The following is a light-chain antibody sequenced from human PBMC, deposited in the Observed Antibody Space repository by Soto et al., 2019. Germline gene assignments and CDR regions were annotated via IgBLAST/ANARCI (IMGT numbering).Light chain of an antibody. Sequence: EIVLTQSPGTLSLSPGEGATLSCRASQSVSNNFVAWYQQRPGKAPRLLIYGSSTRASGIPDRFSGSGSGTDFTLTISRLKPEDFAVYYCQQYCCSLLSFGGGTKVEIK. J-gene: IGKJ4*01. CDR2: GSS. CDR3: QQYCCSLLS. V-gene: IGKV3-20*01. CDR1: QSVSNNF.